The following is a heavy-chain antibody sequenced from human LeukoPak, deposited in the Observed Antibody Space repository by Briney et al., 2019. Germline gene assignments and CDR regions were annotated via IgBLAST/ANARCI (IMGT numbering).Heavy chain of an antibody. CDR3: AKDVHPCSGVTCYSEYFQN. CDR1: GGTFSSYA. V-gene: IGHV1-69*13. J-gene: IGHJ1*01. D-gene: IGHD2-15*01. CDR2: IIPIFGTA. Sequence: ASVKVSCKASGGTFSSYAISWVRQAPGQGLEWMGGIIPIFGTANYAQKFQGRVTITADESTSTAYMELSSLRAEDTAVYYCAKDVHPCSGVTCYSEYFQNWGQGTLVTVSS.